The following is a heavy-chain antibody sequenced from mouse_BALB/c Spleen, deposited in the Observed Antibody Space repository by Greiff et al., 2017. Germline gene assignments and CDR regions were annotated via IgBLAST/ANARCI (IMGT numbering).Heavy chain of an antibody. D-gene: IGHD1-1*01. CDR1: GFTFSDYY. V-gene: IGHV5-4*02. CDR3: ARGDYYGSSYEEGHYFDY. J-gene: IGHJ2*01. Sequence: EVKLVESGGGLVKPGGSLKLSCAASGFTFSDYYMYWVRQTPEKRLEWVATISDGGSYTYYPDSVKGRFTISRDNAKNNLYLQMSSLKSEDTAMYYCARGDYYGSSYEEGHYFDYWGQGTTLTVSS. CDR2: ISDGGSYT.